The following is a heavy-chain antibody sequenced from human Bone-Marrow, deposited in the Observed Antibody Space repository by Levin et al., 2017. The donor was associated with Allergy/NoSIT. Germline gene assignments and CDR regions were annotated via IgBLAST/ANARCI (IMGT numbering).Heavy chain of an antibody. CDR2: IYYSGST. CDR3: ARAPTQDWFGLDY. D-gene: IGHD3-16*01. J-gene: IGHJ4*02. Sequence: SETLSLTCTVSGGSISSYYWSWIRQPPGKGLEWIGYIYYSGSTNYNPSLKSRVTISVDTSKNQFSLKLSSVTAADTAVYYCARAPTQDWFGLDYWGQGTLVTVSS. V-gene: IGHV4-59*01. CDR1: GGSISSYY.